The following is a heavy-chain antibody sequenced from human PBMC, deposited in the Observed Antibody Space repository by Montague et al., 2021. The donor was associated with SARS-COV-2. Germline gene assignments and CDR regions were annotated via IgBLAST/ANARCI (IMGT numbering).Heavy chain of an antibody. CDR3: AIAMVRGFSGAFDF. Sequence: SETLSLTCAVYGGSFSGNYWCWLRQPPARGLLWFGEINHNGSSNNYPSPHSRVTITVDTSKNQFFPKLSSVTAADTAVYYCAIAMVRGFSGAFDFWGQGTMVTVSS. CDR1: GGSFSGNY. J-gene: IGHJ3*01. V-gene: IGHV4-34*01. D-gene: IGHD3-10*01. CDR2: INHNGSS.